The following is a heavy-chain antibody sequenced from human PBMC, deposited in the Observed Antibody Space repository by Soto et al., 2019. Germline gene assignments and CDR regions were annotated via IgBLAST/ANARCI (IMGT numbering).Heavy chain of an antibody. CDR2: IIPIFGTA. Sequence: QVQLVQSGAEVKKPGSSVKVSCKASGGTFSSYAISWVRQAPGQGLEWMGGIIPIFGTANYAQKFQGRVTITADESTSTALLEPSRVRSAGSAVYDCGTVLDCAYCRGGSSSRNGFEPRGQGAVFTDSA. D-gene: IGHD2-15*01. J-gene: IGHJ5*02. CDR1: GGTFSSYA. CDR3: GTVLDCAYCRGGSSSRNGFEP. V-gene: IGHV1-69*12.